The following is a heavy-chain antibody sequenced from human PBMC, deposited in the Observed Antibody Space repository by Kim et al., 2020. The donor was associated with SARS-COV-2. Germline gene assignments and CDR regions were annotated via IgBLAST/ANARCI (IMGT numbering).Heavy chain of an antibody. J-gene: IGHJ4*02. CDR2: ISAYNGNT. D-gene: IGHD3-16*02. CDR1: GYTFTSYG. CDR3: ARVNAGLLTFGGVIAKYYFDY. Sequence: ASVKVSCKASGYTFTSYGISWVRQAPGQGLEWMGWISAYNGNTNYAQKLQGRVTMTTDTSTSTAYMELRSLRSDDTAVYYCARVNAGLLTFGGVIAKYYFDYWGQGTLVTVSS. V-gene: IGHV1-18*01.